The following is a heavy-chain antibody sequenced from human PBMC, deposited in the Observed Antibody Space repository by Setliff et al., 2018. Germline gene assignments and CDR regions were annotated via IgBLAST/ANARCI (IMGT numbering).Heavy chain of an antibody. J-gene: IGHJ5*02. CDR2: IYYSGST. CDR1: GDSISSYY. V-gene: IGHV4-59*01. CDR3: ARVTNWGLDLRFDP. D-gene: IGHD7-27*01. Sequence: SETLSLTCTVSGDSISSYYWSWIRQPPGKGLEWIGYIYYSGSTNYNPSLKSRVTMSVATFENHFSLKLNSLTAADTAVYYCARVTNWGLDLRFDPWGQGILGTVPQ.